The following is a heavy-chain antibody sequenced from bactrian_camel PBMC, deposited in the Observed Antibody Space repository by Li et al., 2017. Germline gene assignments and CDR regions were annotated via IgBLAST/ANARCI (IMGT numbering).Heavy chain of an antibody. Sequence: QLVESGGGSVQAGGSLKISCVISGYNGNPHYMAWFRQAPGKQREGVAIIYPANGAAQYVDSVIGRFTISHDNAKSTLYLEMNSLTDEDTAMYYCAGGYIGSRCDLAATSYNYWGQGTQVTVS. D-gene: IGHD5*01. CDR3: AGGYIGSRCDLAATSYNY. CDR2: IYPANGAA. J-gene: IGHJ4*01. CDR1: GYNGNPHY. V-gene: IGHV3S54*01.